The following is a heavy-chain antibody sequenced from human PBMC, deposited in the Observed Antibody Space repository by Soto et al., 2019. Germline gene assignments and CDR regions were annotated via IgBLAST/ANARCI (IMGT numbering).Heavy chain of an antibody. Sequence: EVQLVESGGGLVQPGGSLRLSCAASGFTFSSYSMNWVRQAPGKGLEWVSYISSSSSTIYYADSVKGRFTISRDNAKNSLYLQMNSLRAEDTAVYYCARGSILWFGESSDYWGQGTLVTVSS. D-gene: IGHD3-10*01. CDR2: ISSSSSTI. CDR1: GFTFSSYS. V-gene: IGHV3-48*01. CDR3: ARGSILWFGESSDY. J-gene: IGHJ4*02.